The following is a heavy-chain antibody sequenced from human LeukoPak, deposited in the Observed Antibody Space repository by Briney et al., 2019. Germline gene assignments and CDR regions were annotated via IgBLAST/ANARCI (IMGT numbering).Heavy chain of an antibody. D-gene: IGHD6-19*01. CDR1: GFSFSSHL. V-gene: IGHV3-21*01. Sequence: GGSLRLSCAAAGFSFSSHLMHWVRQAPGKGLVWVSSISSSSSYIYYADSVKGRFTISRDNAKNSLYLQMNSLRAEDTAVYYCARDHIAVAGNKFDYWGQGTLVTVSS. CDR2: ISSSSSYI. J-gene: IGHJ4*02. CDR3: ARDHIAVAGNKFDY.